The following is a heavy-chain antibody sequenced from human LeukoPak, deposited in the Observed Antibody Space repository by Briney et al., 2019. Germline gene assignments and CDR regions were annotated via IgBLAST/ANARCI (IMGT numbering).Heavy chain of an antibody. CDR1: GGSISSGGYS. CDR2: IYYSGST. D-gene: IGHD6-19*01. Sequence: SETLSLTCAVSGGSISSGGYSWSWIRQPPGKGLEWIGYIYYSGSTYYNPSLKSRVTISVDTSKNQFSLKLSSVTAADTAVYYCARRGWYRYYFDYWGQGTLVTVS. CDR3: ARRGWYRYYFDY. J-gene: IGHJ4*02. V-gene: IGHV4-30-4*07.